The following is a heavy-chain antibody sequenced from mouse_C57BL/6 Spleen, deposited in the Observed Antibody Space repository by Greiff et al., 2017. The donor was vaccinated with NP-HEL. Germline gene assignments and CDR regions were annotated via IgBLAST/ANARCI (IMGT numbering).Heavy chain of an antibody. CDR2: IHPTSGST. D-gene: IGHD2-4*01. V-gene: IGHV1-64*01. CDR3: GTDDYDDGSWFAY. CDR1: GYTFTSYW. J-gene: IGHJ3*01. Sequence: VQLQQPGAELVKPGASVKLSCKASGYTFTSYWMHWVKQRPGQGLEWIGMIHPTSGSTNYNEKFKSKATLTVDKSSSTAYMQLSSLTSEDSAVYYCGTDDYDDGSWFAYWGQGTLVTVSA.